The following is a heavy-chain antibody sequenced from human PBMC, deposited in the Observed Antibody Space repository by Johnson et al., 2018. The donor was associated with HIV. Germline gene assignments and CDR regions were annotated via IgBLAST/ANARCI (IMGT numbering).Heavy chain of an antibody. CDR3: ASLVPYYYGRGAFDI. J-gene: IGHJ3*02. D-gene: IGHD3-10*01. V-gene: IGHV3-20*04. CDR1: GFTFDDYG. Sequence: VQLMESGGGVVRPGGSLRLSCAASGFTFDDYGMSWVRQAPGKGLEWVSGINWNGGSTGYADSVKGRFTISRDNAKNSLYLQMNSLRAEDTALYYCASLVPYYYGRGAFDIWGQGTMVTVSS. CDR2: INWNGGST.